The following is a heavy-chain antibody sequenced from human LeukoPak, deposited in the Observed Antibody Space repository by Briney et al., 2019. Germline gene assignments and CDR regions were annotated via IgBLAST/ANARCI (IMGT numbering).Heavy chain of an antibody. Sequence: PGGSLRLSCAVSGFTFTSYSMNCVRQAAGGGLGWVSSISSRSSYIDYADSVKGRFTISRDNAKNSLYLQMNSLRAEDTAVYYCARVHSYRSTFDYWGQGTLVTVSS. CDR2: ISSRSSYI. V-gene: IGHV3-21*01. CDR1: GFTFTSYS. D-gene: IGHD5-18*01. CDR3: ARVHSYRSTFDY. J-gene: IGHJ4*02.